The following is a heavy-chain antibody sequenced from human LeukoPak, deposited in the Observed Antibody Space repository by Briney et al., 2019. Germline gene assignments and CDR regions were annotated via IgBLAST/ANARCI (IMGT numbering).Heavy chain of an antibody. J-gene: IGHJ4*02. V-gene: IGHV3-21*05. Sequence: GGSLRLSCAASGFAFSDYSMNWVRQAPGKGPEWVANIRGSGSGMGSGNYYAGSVKGRFTISRDNAKNSLYLQMNRLRAEDTAFYYCARDDNWGFDYWGQGALVTVSS. D-gene: IGHD7-27*01. CDR1: GFAFSDYS. CDR3: ARDDNWGFDY. CDR2: IRGSGSGM.